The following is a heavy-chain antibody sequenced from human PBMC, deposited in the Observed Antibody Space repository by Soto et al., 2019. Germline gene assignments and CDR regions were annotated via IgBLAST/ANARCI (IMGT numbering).Heavy chain of an antibody. CDR2: ISYSGNT. J-gene: IGHJ4*02. CDR1: GDSISNFY. Sequence: SETLSLTCTVPGDSISNFYWSWIRQPPGKGLEWIGYISYSGNTNYNPSLKSRVSISVDTSKNQLSLNLTSVTAADTAVYYCARAPMVLSRSYFDSWGQGTPVTVSS. D-gene: IGHD2-8*01. CDR3: ARAPMVLSRSYFDS. V-gene: IGHV4-59*01.